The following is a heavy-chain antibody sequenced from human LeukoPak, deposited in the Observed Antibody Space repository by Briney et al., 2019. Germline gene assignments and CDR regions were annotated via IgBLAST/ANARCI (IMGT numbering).Heavy chain of an antibody. CDR1: GGSISSDDYY. CDR2: IYYSGST. Sequence: SETLSLTCTVSGGSISSDDYYLSWIRQPPGKGLEWSVYIYYSGSTYYNPSLKSRVTISVDTTKNQFSLKLSSVTAADTAVYYCARAGSTGINYFDYWGQGTLVTVSS. D-gene: IGHD2-2*01. V-gene: IGHV4-30-4*08. J-gene: IGHJ4*02. CDR3: ARAGSTGINYFDY.